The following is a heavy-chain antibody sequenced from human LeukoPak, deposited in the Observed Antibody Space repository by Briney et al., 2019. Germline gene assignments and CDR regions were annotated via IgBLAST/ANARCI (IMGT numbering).Heavy chain of an antibody. V-gene: IGHV3-21*06. CDR3: ARYSDTGYSSSWYSTPFDY. CDR2: ISSSSSYI. D-gene: IGHD6-13*01. J-gene: IGHJ4*02. Sequence: GGSLRLSCAASGFTFRSYSMNWVRQAPGKGLEWVSSISSSSSYIYYADSVKGRFTISRDNAKNLLYLQMNSLRAEDTAVYYCARYSDTGYSSSWYSTPFDYWGRGTLVTVSS. CDR1: GFTFRSYS.